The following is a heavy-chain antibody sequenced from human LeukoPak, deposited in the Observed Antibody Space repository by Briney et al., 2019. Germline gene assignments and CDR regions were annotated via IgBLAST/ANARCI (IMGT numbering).Heavy chain of an antibody. J-gene: IGHJ4*02. CDR3: ARDGVIAAAGTSLDY. CDR1: GYTFTSYG. CDR2: ISAYNGNT. D-gene: IGHD6-13*01. V-gene: IGHV1-18*01. Sequence: ASVKVSCKASGYTFTSYGISWVRQAPGQGLEWMGWISAYNGNTNYAQKLRGRVTMTTDTSTSTAYMELRSLRSEDTAVYYCARDGVIAAAGTSLDYWGQGTLVTVSS.